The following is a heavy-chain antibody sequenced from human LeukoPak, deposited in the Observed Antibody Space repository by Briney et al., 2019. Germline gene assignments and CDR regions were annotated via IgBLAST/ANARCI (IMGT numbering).Heavy chain of an antibody. J-gene: IGHJ4*02. V-gene: IGHV3-48*04. CDR2: ISSSSDSI. Sequence: GGSLRLSCAASGFTFSSYTMNWVRQAPGKGLEWVSYISSSSDSIYYADSVRGRFTSSRDNAKNSLYLQMNSLRAEDTAVYYCERLRFDYFDYWGQGTLVTVSS. CDR1: GFTFSSYT. CDR3: ERLRFDYFDY.